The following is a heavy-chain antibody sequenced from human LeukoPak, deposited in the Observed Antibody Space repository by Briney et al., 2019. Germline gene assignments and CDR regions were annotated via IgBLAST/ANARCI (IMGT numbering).Heavy chain of an antibody. J-gene: IGHJ6*03. D-gene: IGHD6-13*01. V-gene: IGHV3-21*01. CDR2: IIISSSYI. CDR3: ARGSSSWYKGDYYYYMDV. CDR1: GFTFSSYS. Sequence: PGGSLRLSCAASGFTFSSYSMNWVRQAPGKGLEWVSSIIISSSYIYYADSVKGRFTISRDNAKNSLYLQMNSLRAEDTAVYYCARGSSSWYKGDYYYYMDVWGKGTTVTVSS.